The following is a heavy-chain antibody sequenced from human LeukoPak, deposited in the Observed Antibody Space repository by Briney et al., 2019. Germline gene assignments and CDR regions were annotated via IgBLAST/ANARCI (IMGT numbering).Heavy chain of an antibody. CDR2: INHSGST. CDR3: ARGKAIRIAAAVLYYFDY. Sequence: PSETLSLTCAVYGGSFSGYYWSWIRQPPGKGLEWIGEINHSGSTNYNPSLKSRVTISVDTSKNQFSLKLSSVTAADTAVYYCARGKAIRIAAAVLYYFDYWGQGTLVTVSS. D-gene: IGHD6-25*01. V-gene: IGHV4-34*01. J-gene: IGHJ4*02. CDR1: GGSFSGYY.